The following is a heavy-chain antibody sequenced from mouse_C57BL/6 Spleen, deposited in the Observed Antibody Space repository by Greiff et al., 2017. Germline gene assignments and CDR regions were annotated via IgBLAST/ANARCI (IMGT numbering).Heavy chain of an antibody. J-gene: IGHJ2*01. CDR1: GYAFTNYL. D-gene: IGHD1-1*01. CDR2: INPGSGGT. CDR3: ARRDYGSPFDY. Sequence: VQLQQSGAELVRPGTSVKVSCKASGYAFTNYLIEWVKQRPGQGLEWIGVINPGSGGTNYNEKFKGKATLTADKSSSTAYMQLSSLTSENAAVYFGARRDYGSPFDYWGQGTTLTVSS. V-gene: IGHV1-54*01.